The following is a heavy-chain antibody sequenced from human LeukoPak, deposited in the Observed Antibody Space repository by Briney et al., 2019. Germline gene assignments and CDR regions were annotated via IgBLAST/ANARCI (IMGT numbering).Heavy chain of an antibody. CDR1: GFTFRSYA. V-gene: IGHV3-23*01. Sequence: PGGSLRLSCAASGFTFRSYAMSWVRQAPGKGLEWVSAISGRTGATYYADSEKGRFTISRDNSKSTLYLQMDSLRAEDTAVYYCAKCGNSGCHLIDYWGQGTLVTVSS. J-gene: IGHJ4*02. CDR2: ISGRTGAT. CDR3: AKCGNSGCHLIDY. D-gene: IGHD5-12*01.